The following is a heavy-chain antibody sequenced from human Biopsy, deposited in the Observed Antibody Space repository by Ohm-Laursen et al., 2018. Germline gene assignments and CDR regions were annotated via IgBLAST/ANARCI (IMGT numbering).Heavy chain of an antibody. V-gene: IGHV3-9*01. CDR1: GFRFDDYA. J-gene: IGHJ6*02. Sequence: SLRLSCAASGFRFDDYAMHWVRQRPGKGLEWVSGISWISRNTGYADSVKGRFTITRDNAKNSLYLQMNSLRPEDTALYYCARDRGQNFYDSTGYYNGMDGWGQGTRSPSP. D-gene: IGHD3-22*01. CDR2: ISWISRNT. CDR3: ARDRGQNFYDSTGYYNGMDG.